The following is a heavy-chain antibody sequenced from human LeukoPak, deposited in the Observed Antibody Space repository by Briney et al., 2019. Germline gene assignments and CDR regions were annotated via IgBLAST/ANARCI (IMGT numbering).Heavy chain of an antibody. V-gene: IGHV3-48*04. J-gene: IGHJ6*04. CDR1: GFTFSSYS. Sequence: PGGSLRLSCAASGFTFSSYSLNWVRQAPGKGLEWVSYISTSSSTIYCADSVKGRFTISRDNAKNSLHLQMNSLRAEDTAVYYCARDRYCGGGRCYPGDYYYYNMDVWGKGTTVTVSS. D-gene: IGHD2-15*01. CDR2: ISTSSSTI. CDR3: ARDRYCGGGRCYPGDYYYYNMDV.